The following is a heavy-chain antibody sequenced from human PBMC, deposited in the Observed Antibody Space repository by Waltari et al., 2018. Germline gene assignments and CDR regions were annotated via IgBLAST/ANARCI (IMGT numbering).Heavy chain of an antibody. Sequence: QVQLQQWGAGLLKPSETLSLTCAVYGGSFRGYYWGWVRQPPGKGLEWIGEINHSGYTDYNPSLKSRVTISVDTSKKQISLKLSSVTAADTAVYYCAGHSGYGLQRPRSVSYPFDYWGHGTLVTVSS. D-gene: IGHD5-12*01. CDR1: GGSFRGYY. CDR2: INHSGYT. V-gene: IGHV4-34*01. CDR3: AGHSGYGLQRPRSVSYPFDY. J-gene: IGHJ4*01.